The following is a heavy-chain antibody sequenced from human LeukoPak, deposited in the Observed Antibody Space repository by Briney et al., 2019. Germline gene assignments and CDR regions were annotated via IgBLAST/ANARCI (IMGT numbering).Heavy chain of an antibody. CDR1: GFTFSNAW. J-gene: IGHJ4*02. V-gene: IGHV3-30-3*01. D-gene: IGHD2-2*01. Sequence: GGSLRLSCAASGFTFSNAWMSWVRQAPGKGLEWVAVISYDGSNKYYADSVKGRFTISRDNSKNTLYLQMNSLRAEDTAVYYCARDIVVVPAARFDYWGQGTLVTVSS. CDR3: ARDIVVVPAARFDY. CDR2: ISYDGSNK.